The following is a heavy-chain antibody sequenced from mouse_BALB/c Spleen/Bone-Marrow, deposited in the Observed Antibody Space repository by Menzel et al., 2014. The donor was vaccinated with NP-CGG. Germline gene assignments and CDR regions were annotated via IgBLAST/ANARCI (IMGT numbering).Heavy chain of an antibody. J-gene: IGHJ1*01. CDR1: GFNIKDTY. Sequence: VQLQQPGAELVKPGASVKLSCTASGFNIKDTYMHWVKQRPEQGLEWIGRIDPANGNTKYDPKFQDKATITADTSSNTAYLQLSSLTSEDTAVYYCARREFIIRIWYFDVWGAGTTVTVSS. V-gene: IGHV14-3*02. CDR3: ARREFIIRIWYFDV. D-gene: IGHD1-2*01. CDR2: IDPANGNT.